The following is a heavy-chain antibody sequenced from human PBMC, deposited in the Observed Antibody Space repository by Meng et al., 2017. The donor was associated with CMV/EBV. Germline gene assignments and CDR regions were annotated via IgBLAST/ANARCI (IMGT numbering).Heavy chain of an antibody. J-gene: IGHJ5*02. CDR1: GFTSSSYS. Sequence: GGSLRLSCAASGFTSSSYSMNWVRQAPGKGLEWVSYISSSSSTIYYADSVKGRFTISRDNAKNSLYLQMNSLRAEVTAVYYCAAYGDYNWFDPWGQGTLVTVSS. CDR2: ISSSSSTI. D-gene: IGHD4-17*01. CDR3: AAYGDYNWFDP. V-gene: IGHV3-48*04.